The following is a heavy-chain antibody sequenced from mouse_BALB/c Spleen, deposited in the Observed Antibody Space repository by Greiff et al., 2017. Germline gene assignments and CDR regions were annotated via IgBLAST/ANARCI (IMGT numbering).Heavy chain of an antibody. Sequence: EVKLEESGGGLVKPGGSLKLSCAASGFAFSSYDMSWVRQTPEKRLEWVAYISSGGGSTYYPDTVKGRFTISRDNAKNTLYLQMSSLKSEDTAMYYCARHRGGNPAWFAYWGQGTLVTVSA. CDR3: ARHRGGNPAWFAY. V-gene: IGHV5-12-1*01. J-gene: IGHJ3*01. D-gene: IGHD2-1*01. CDR2: ISSGGGST. CDR1: GFAFSSYD.